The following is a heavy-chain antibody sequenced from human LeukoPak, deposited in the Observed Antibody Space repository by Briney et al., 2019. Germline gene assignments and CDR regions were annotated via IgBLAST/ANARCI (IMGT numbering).Heavy chain of an antibody. J-gene: IGHJ4*02. Sequence: SVKVSCKASGFTFTSSAVQWVRQARGQRLEWIGWIVVGSGNTNYAQKFQGRVTMTRDTSTSTVYMELSSLRSEDTAVYYCARDVSSSTSRDTLDYWGQGTLVTVSS. CDR1: GFTFTSSA. CDR2: IVVGSGNT. V-gene: IGHV1-58*01. CDR3: ARDVSSSTSRDTLDY. D-gene: IGHD2-2*01.